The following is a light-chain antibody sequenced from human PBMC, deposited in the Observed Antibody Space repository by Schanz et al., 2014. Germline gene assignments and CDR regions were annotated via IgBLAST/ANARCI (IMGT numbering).Light chain of an antibody. CDR3: SSYTSSSTPVI. V-gene: IGLV2-14*02. Sequence: QSALTQPASVSGSPGQSITISCTGTSSDIGSYNLVSWYQQHPDKAPKLMIYEGSKRPSGVSNRFSGSKSGNTASLTISGLQAEDEADYYCSSYTSSSTPVIFGGGTKLTVL. CDR1: SSDIGSYNL. J-gene: IGLJ2*01. CDR2: EGS.